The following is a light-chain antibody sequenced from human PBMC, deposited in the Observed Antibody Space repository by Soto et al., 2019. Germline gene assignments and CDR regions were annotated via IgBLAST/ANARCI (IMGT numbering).Light chain of an antibody. CDR1: SSNIGSNS. CDR3: VTWDDSLSGPV. Sequence: QAVVTQPPSASGTPGQRVTISCSGSSSNIGSNSVNWYQQLPGAAPKLLIYSGNQRPSGVPDRFSGSKSGTSASLAISWLQSEDEADYHCVTWDDSLSGPVFGGGTKLTVL. J-gene: IGLJ2*01. CDR2: SGN. V-gene: IGLV1-44*01.